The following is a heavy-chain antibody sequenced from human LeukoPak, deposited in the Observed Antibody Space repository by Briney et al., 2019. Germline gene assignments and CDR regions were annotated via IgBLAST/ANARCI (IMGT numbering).Heavy chain of an antibody. CDR1: GFTFSSYS. CDR3: ARDPWPTDAFDI. D-gene: IGHD5-12*01. Sequence: GGALRLSCAASGFTFSSYSMNWVRQAPGKGLEGVSSISSSSSYIYYADSVKGRFTISRDNAKNSLYLQMNSLRAEDTAVYYCARDPWPTDAFDIWGQGTMVTVSS. CDR2: ISSSSSYI. V-gene: IGHV3-21*01. J-gene: IGHJ3*02.